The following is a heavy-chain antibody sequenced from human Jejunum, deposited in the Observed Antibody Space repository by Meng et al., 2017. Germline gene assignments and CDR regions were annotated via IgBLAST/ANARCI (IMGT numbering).Heavy chain of an antibody. Sequence: SGPTLVKPTQTLTLSCTFSGFSLSSSGVAGGWSRQPPGKALKWLALIYGNEQMRSSPSLQSRLTITKDTSKNQVVLTLTNMDPVDTATYHCAHRVSSTFEYWGQGALVTVSS. V-gene: IGHV2-5*01. J-gene: IGHJ4*02. CDR2: IYGNEQM. D-gene: IGHD3-22*01. CDR3: AHRVSSTFEY. CDR1: GFSLSSSGVA.